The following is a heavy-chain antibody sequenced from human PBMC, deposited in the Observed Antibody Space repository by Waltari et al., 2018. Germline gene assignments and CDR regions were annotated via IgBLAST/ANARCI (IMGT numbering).Heavy chain of an antibody. CDR1: GYTFTSYD. Sequence: QVQLVQSGAEVKKPGASVKVSCKASGYTFTSYDINWVRQATGQGLEWMGWMNPNSGNTGDAQKFQGRVTMTRNTSISTAYMELSSLRSEDTAVYYCASPLGELHPLNYWGQGTLVTVSS. V-gene: IGHV1-8*01. CDR2: MNPNSGNT. J-gene: IGHJ4*02. CDR3: ASPLGELHPLNY. D-gene: IGHD1-26*01.